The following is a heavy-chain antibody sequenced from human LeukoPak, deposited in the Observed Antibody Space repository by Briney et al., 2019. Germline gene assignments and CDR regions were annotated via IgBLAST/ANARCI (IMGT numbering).Heavy chain of an antibody. CDR2: IDWDDDK. J-gene: IGHJ4*02. Sequence: ESGPTLVKPTQTLTLTCTFSGFSLSTRRMCVSWVRQPPGKALEWLARIDWDDDKYYSSSLKTRLTISKDTSKNQVVLTMSNVDPVDTATYYCARIVYYDRSGYYPAYFDSWGQGTLVTVSS. V-gene: IGHV2-70*11. CDR1: GFSLSTRRMC. D-gene: IGHD3-22*01. CDR3: ARIVYYDRSGYYPAYFDS.